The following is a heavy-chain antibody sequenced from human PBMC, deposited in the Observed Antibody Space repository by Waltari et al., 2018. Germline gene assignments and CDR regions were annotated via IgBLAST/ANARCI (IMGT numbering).Heavy chain of an antibody. CDR3: VRSYGHILARPPDRYYGMDV. CDR2: IWYDVSND. D-gene: IGHD6-6*01. Sequence: QVQLVESGGGVVQPGRSLRLSCVASDFTFNGYGLHWVRQAPGKGLEWVAIIWYDVSNDYYADSVKGRFTISRDNSKNTLYLQMNSLRDEDTAVYYCVRSYGHILARPPDRYYGMDVWGHGTTVTVSS. V-gene: IGHV3-33*01. J-gene: IGHJ6*02. CDR1: DFTFNGYG.